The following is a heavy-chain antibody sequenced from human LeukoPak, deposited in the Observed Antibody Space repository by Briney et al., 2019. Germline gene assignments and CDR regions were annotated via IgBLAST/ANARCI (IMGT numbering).Heavy chain of an antibody. CDR1: GFTFSNAW. J-gene: IGHJ3*02. V-gene: IGHV3-7*01. D-gene: IGHD2-21*02. CDR2: IKQDGSEK. CDR3: ASTYVVVTAVHDAFHI. Sequence: GGSLRLSCAASGFTFSNAWMSWVRQAPGKGLEWVANIKQDGSEKYYVDSVKGRFTISRDNAKNSLYLQMNSLRAEDTAVYYCASTYVVVTAVHDAFHIWGQGTMVTVSS.